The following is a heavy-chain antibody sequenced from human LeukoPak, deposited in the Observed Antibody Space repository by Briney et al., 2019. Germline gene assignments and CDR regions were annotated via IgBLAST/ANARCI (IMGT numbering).Heavy chain of an antibody. D-gene: IGHD3-22*01. Sequence: GGSLRLSCAASGFTFSSYWMSWVRQAPGKGLEWVANIKQDGSEKYYVDSVKGRFTISRDNAKNSLYLQMNSLRAEDTAVYYCARDRDYYDSSGLDYWGQGTLVTVSS. V-gene: IGHV3-7*01. CDR3: ARDRDYYDSSGLDY. CDR1: GFTFSSYW. J-gene: IGHJ4*02. CDR2: IKQDGSEK.